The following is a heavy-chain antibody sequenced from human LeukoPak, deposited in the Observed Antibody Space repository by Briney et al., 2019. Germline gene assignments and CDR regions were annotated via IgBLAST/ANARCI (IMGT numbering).Heavy chain of an antibody. J-gene: IGHJ3*02. CDR3: ARENSGSSGGSGAFDI. CDR2: IYHSGST. CDR1: GYSISSGYY. D-gene: IGHD1-26*01. V-gene: IGHV4-38-2*02. Sequence: PSETLSLTCTVSGYSISSGYYWGWIRQPPGKGLEWIGNIYHSGSTYYNPPLKSRVTISVDTSKNQFSLKLSSVTAADTAVYYCARENSGSSGGSGAFDIWGQGTMVTVSS.